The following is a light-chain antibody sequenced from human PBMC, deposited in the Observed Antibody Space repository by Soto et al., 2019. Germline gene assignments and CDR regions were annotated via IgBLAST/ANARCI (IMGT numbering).Light chain of an antibody. V-gene: IGLV1-40*01. CDR1: SSNIGAGYD. Sequence: QPVLTQPPSVPGAPGQRVTISCTGSSSNIGAGYDVHWYQQLPGTAPKLLIYGNSNRPSGVPDRFSGSKSGTSASLAITGLQAEDEADYYCQSYDSSLSAVVFGGGTKLTVL. CDR3: QSYDSSLSAVV. J-gene: IGLJ2*01. CDR2: GNS.